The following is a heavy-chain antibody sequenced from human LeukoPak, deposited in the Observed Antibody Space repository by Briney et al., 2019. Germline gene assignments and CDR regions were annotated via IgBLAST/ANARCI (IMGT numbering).Heavy chain of an antibody. V-gene: IGHV1-2*02. CDR1: GYTFTGYY. CDR2: INPNSGGT. J-gene: IGHJ6*03. CDR3: ARDTAMAFYYMDV. Sequence: GASVTVSCKASGYTFTGYYMHWVRQAPGQGLEWMGWINPNSGGTNYAQKFQGRVTMTRDTSISTAYMELSRLRSDDTAVYYCARDTAMAFYYMDVWGKGTTVTISS. D-gene: IGHD5-18*01.